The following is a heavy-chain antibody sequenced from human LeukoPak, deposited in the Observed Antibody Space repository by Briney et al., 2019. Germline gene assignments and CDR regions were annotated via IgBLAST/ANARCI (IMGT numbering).Heavy chain of an antibody. CDR2: IYYSGST. V-gene: IGHV4-31*03. D-gene: IGHD5-12*01. Sequence: SETLSLTCTVSGGSISSGGYYWSWIRQHPGKGLEWIGYIYYSGSTYYNPSLKSRVTISVDTSKNQFSLKLSSVTAADTAVYYCARVDGGATTHDAFDIWGQGTMVTVSS. CDR1: GGSISSGGYY. J-gene: IGHJ3*02. CDR3: ARVDGGATTHDAFDI.